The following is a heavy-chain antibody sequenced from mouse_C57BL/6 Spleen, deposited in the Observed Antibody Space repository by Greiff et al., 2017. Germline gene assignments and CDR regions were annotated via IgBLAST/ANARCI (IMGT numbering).Heavy chain of an antibody. J-gene: IGHJ2*01. D-gene: IGHD2-1*01. CDR1: GYSFTGYY. CDR2: INPSTGGT. CDR3: ARSSYGNYVY. V-gene: IGHV1-42*01. Sequence: EVKVVESGPELVKPGASVKISCKASGYSFTGYYMNWVKQSPEKSLEWIGEINPSTGGTTYNQKFKAKATLTVDKSSSTAYMQLKSLTSEDSAVYYCARSSYGNYVYWGQGTTLTVSS.